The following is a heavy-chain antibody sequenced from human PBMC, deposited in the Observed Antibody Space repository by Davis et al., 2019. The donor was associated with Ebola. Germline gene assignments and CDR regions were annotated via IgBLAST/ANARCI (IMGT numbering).Heavy chain of an antibody. CDR1: GASISDANYF. CDR3: AREETRGSIAGWFDP. J-gene: IGHJ5*02. V-gene: IGHV4-39*02. Sequence: SETLSLTCSVSGASISDANYFWAWIRQPPGQGLEWIGSIFYSGTPYYNPFLKSRVTMSVDTSKNQFSVRLSSLTAADTAFYYCAREETRGSIAGWFDPWGQGTLVTVSS. D-gene: IGHD2-21*01. CDR2: IFYSGTP.